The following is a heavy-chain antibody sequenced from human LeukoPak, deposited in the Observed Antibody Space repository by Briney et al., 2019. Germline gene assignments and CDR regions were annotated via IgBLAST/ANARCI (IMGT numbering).Heavy chain of an antibody. Sequence: SETLSLTCAVYGGSFSGYYWTWIRQPPGKGLEWIGEINHSGSTNYNPSLESRVTMSVDMSENHISLRLTSVTAADTAVYYCAREGGPYRPLDYSGQGTLVTVSS. J-gene: IGHJ4*02. V-gene: IGHV4-34*01. CDR1: GGSFSGYY. CDR3: AREGGPYRPLDY. CDR2: INHSGST.